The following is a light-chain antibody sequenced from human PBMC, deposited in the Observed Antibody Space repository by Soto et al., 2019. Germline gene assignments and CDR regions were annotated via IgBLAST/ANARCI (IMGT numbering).Light chain of an antibody. CDR3: SSYTSSSTYV. CDR1: SSDVGTYKP. CDR2: DDT. J-gene: IGLJ1*01. Sequence: QSALTQPASVSGSPGQSITISCTGTSSDVGTYKPVSWYQQYPGKAPKVIIYDDTKRPSGVSSRFSGSKSGNTASLTISGLQAEDEADYYCSSYTSSSTYVFGTGTKVTVL. V-gene: IGLV2-14*02.